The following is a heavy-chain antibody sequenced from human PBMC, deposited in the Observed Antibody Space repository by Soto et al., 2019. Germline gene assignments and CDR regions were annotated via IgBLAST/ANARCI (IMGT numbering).Heavy chain of an antibody. CDR3: ARRV. CDR2: ISAGGDRT. J-gene: IGHJ4*02. V-gene: IGHV3-23*01. CDR1: GFTFSHYP. Sequence: EVQVSESGGGLVQPGGSLRLSCVTSGFTFSHYPMNWVRRAPGKGLEWVSGISAGGDRTYYADSVKGRFTIFRDNSKNSVSLQMNSLRVEDTAVYYCARRVWGQGTLVTVSS.